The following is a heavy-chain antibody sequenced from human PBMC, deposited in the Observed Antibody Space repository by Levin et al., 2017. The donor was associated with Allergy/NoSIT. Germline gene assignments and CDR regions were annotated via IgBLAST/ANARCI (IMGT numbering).Heavy chain of an antibody. Sequence: GESLKISCAASGFTFSSYWMSWVRQAPGKGLEWVANIKQDGSEKYFVDSVKGRFTISRDNANNSLYLQMNSLRAEDTAVYYCATSRTIDYWGLGTLVTVSS. CDR2: IKQDGSEK. J-gene: IGHJ4*02. D-gene: IGHD1-1*01. CDR1: GFTFSSYW. V-gene: IGHV3-7*01. CDR3: ATSRTIDY.